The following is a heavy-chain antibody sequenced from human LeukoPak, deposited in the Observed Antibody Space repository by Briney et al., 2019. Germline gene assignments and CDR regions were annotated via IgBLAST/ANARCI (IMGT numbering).Heavy chain of an antibody. D-gene: IGHD4-17*01. Sequence: TGGSLRLSCAASGFTFDDYVMHWVRQAPGKGLEWVSLISGDGGRTYYADSVKGRFTISRDNSKNSLYLQMNGLRTEDNAFYYCARVLMTTVTISTFDIWGQGTMVTVSS. J-gene: IGHJ3*02. CDR1: GFTFDDYV. CDR2: ISGDGGRT. V-gene: IGHV3-43*02. CDR3: ARVLMTTVTISTFDI.